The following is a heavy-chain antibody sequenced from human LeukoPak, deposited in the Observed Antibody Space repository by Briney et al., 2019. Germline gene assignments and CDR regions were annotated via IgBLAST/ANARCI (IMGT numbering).Heavy chain of an antibody. D-gene: IGHD2-2*02. CDR3: PSAPILRGEGGERYRCGLDV. V-gene: IGHV4/OR15-8*01. J-gene: IGHJ6*02. CDR2: IHHNGTR. CDR1: VVFISSGNW. Sequence: MSSETLSLTCGVSVVFISSGNWWTWVRQSPGKGLEWTGEIHHNGTRNFNPSLKSRVIISLDTFKNHISLILTSVTAADTAVYYCPSAPILRGEGGERYRCGLDVWGQGTTVIVSS.